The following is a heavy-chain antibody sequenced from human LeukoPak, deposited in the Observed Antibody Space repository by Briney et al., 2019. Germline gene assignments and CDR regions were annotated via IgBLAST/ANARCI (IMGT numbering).Heavy chain of an antibody. Sequence: SETLSLTCTVSGGSISSGSYYWSWIRQPAGKGLEWIGRIYNRGSTNYNPSLKSRVTISVDTSKNQFSLKVGSVTAADTAIYYCAREDVVVVEAAELDYYYYYMDVWGKGTAVTISS. J-gene: IGHJ6*03. CDR3: AREDVVVVEAAELDYYYYYMDV. V-gene: IGHV4-61*02. CDR2: IYNRGST. D-gene: IGHD2-15*01. CDR1: GGSISSGSYY.